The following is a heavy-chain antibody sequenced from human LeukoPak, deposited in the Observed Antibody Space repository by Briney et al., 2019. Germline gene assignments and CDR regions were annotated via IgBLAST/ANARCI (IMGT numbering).Heavy chain of an antibody. CDR2: IRPSGGT. CDR3: TREPFAPFHKLFDY. CDR1: GYTFTNYY. V-gene: IGHV1-46*01. J-gene: IGHJ4*02. Sequence: GASVKVSCKASGYTFTNYYVHWVRQAPGQGLEWMGLIRPSGGTSYAQKFQGRFTMTRDTSTSTVYMELSSLISEDTAVYYCTREPFAPFHKLFDYWGQGTLVTVSS. D-gene: IGHD2/OR15-2a*01.